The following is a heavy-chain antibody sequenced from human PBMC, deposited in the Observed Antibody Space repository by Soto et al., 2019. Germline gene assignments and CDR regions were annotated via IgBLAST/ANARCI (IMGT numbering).Heavy chain of an antibody. CDR3: ARAKYGDSTILCFDP. J-gene: IGHJ5*02. Sequence: EVQLLESGGGLVQPGGSLRLSCAASGFNFGSYWMAWVRQAPGKGLEWVANINYDGSNLHYADSVKGRFTISRDNAKDSLCLQMNSLRAEDTAVYYCARAKYGDSTILCFDPWGQGTLVTVSS. CDR2: INYDGSNL. V-gene: IGHV3-7*01. D-gene: IGHD2-21*02. CDR1: GFNFGSYW.